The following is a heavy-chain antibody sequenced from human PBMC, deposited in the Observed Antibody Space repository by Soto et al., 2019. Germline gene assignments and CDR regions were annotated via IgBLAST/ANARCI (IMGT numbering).Heavy chain of an antibody. CDR2: IIPIFGTA. Sequence: GASVKVSCKASGGTFSSYAISWVRQAPGQGLEWMGGIIPIFGTANYAQKFQGRVTITADKSTSTAYMELSSLRSEDTAVYYCARDKRLLAPNYYYYYGMDVWGQGTTVTVSS. CDR3: ARDKRLLAPNYYYYYGMDV. CDR1: GGTFSSYA. V-gene: IGHV1-69*06. D-gene: IGHD2-15*01. J-gene: IGHJ6*02.